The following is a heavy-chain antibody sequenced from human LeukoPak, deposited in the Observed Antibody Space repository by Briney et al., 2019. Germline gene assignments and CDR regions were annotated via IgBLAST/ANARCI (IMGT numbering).Heavy chain of an antibody. D-gene: IGHD3-16*01. V-gene: IGHV3-53*01. J-gene: IGHJ6*02. CDR1: GFDVSSHH. Sequence: GSLRLSCAASGFDVSSHHMVWVRQAPGKGLEWVSVTYTRGNSYYTDSVKGRFIISRDNAKNSLYLQMSNLRAEDTAVYFCARGGGLDVWGQGATVTVSS. CDR3: ARGGGLDV. CDR2: TYTRGNS.